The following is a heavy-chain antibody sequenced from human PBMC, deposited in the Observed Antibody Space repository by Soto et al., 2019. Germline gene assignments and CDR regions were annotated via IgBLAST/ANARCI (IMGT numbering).Heavy chain of an antibody. CDR3: VKGAGGWSGRGWYFEY. Sequence: PGGSLRLSCAASGFTFEDYAMHWVRQVPGEGLEWVSGVSWNRGMIGYADFVKGRFTISRDNAKNSLYLQMNSLRPEDTALYYFVKGAGGWSGRGWYFEYGGQGTLVAVSS. CDR2: VSWNRGMI. J-gene: IGHJ4*02. D-gene: IGHD3-3*01. V-gene: IGHV3-9*01. CDR1: GFTFEDYA.